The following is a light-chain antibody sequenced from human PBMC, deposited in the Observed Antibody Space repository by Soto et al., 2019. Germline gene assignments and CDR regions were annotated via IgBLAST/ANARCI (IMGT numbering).Light chain of an antibody. CDR2: EVS. CDR3: SSYAGSSTLYV. J-gene: IGLJ1*01. V-gene: IGLV2-8*01. Sequence: QSALTQPPSASGSPGQSVTISCTGTSNDVGDYNYVSWYQQHPGKAPKLMIYEVSKRPSGVPGRFSGSKSGNTASLTVSGLQAEDEADYYCSSYAGSSTLYVFGTGTKV. CDR1: SNDVGDYNY.